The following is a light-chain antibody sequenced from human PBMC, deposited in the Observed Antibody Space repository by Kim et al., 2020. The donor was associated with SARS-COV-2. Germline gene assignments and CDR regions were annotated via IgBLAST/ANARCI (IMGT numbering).Light chain of an antibody. Sequence: DIVMTQSPLFLSVTPGEPASISCRSSQSLLHSNGYNYLDWYLQKPGQSPHLLIYLGSNRASGVPDRFSGSGSGTDFTLKISRVEAEDVGVYYCMQALQRGLTFGPGTKVDIK. CDR3: MQALQRGLT. J-gene: IGKJ3*01. CDR2: LGS. CDR1: QSLLHSNGYNY. V-gene: IGKV2-28*01.